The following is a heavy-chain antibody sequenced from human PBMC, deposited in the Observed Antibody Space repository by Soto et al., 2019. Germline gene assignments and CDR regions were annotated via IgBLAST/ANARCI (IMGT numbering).Heavy chain of an antibody. Sequence: QLQLQESGPGLVKPSETLSLTCTVSGGSISSSSYYWGWIRQPPGKGLEWIGSIYYSGSTYYNPSLKRVATISVDTSKNQFSLQMSSVTAADTAVYYCARQSTAMVLKGASNYYMDVWGKGTTVTVSS. D-gene: IGHD5-18*01. CDR2: IYYSGST. CDR1: GGSISSSSYY. V-gene: IGHV4-39*01. J-gene: IGHJ6*03. CDR3: ARQSTAMVLKGASNYYMDV.